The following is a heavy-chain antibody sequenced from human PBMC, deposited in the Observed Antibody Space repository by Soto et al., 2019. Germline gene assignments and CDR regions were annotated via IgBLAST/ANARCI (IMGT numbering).Heavy chain of an antibody. CDR1: GGSFSGYY. J-gene: IGHJ4*02. D-gene: IGHD3-16*01. CDR3: ARAPRWGFFNDY. CDR2: INHSGST. Sequence: KASETLSLTCAVYGGSFSGYYWSWIRQPPGKGLEWIGEINHSGSTNYNPSLKSRVTISVDTSKNQFSLKLSSVTAADTAVYSCARAPRWGFFNDYWGQGTLVTVSS. V-gene: IGHV4-34*01.